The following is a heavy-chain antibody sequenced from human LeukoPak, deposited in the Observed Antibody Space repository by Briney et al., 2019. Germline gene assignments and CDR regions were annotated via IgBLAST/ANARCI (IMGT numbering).Heavy chain of an antibody. CDR3: ASHYYDSSGYAPRFIGPAFDI. CDR1: GGSIRSYY. V-gene: IGHV4-59*12. D-gene: IGHD3-22*01. J-gene: IGHJ3*02. CDR2: IYYSGST. Sequence: PSETLSLTCTVSGGSIRSYYWSWIRQSPGKGLEWIGYIYYSGSTNYNPSLKSRVTISVDTSKNQFSLKLSSVTAADTAVYYCASHYYDSSGYAPRFIGPAFDIWGQGTMVTVSS.